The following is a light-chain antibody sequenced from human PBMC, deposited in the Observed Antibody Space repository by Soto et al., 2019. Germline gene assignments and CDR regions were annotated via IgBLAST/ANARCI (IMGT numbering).Light chain of an antibody. CDR2: TAS. V-gene: IGKV1-9*01. J-gene: IGKJ3*01. CDR3: QQLISYPFT. CDR1: QGISGY. Sequence: DIQLTQSPSFLSASVGDRVTITCRASQGISGYLAWYQQRPGKAPKLLIYTASILQNGVPSRFSGSGSGTEFTLTISSLQPEDVATYYCQQLISYPFTFGPGTKVDI.